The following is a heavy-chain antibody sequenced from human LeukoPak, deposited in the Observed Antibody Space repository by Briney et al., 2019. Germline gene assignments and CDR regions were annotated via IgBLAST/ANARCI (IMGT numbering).Heavy chain of an antibody. CDR3: ASDRVLLWFGELNY. CDR1: GFTFSSYA. J-gene: IGHJ4*02. Sequence: PGRSLRLSCAASGFTFSSYAMHWVRQAPGKGLEWVAVISYDGSNKYYADSVEGRFTISRDNSKNTLYLQMNSLRAEDTAVYYCASDRVLLWFGELNYWGQGTLVTVSS. CDR2: ISYDGSNK. V-gene: IGHV3-30-3*01. D-gene: IGHD3-10*01.